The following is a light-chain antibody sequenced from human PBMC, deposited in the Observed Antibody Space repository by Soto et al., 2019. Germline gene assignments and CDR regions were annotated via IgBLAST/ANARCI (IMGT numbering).Light chain of an antibody. CDR2: GAS. CDR1: QSVSSN. J-gene: IGKJ2*02. CDR3: QQYNNWPGGT. Sequence: EIVMTQSPATLSVSPGERATLSCRASQSVSSNLAWYQQKPGQAPRLLIYGASTRATGIPARFSGSGSGTEFTLTIRSLQSEDFAVYYCQQYNNWPGGTFGQGTKLEIK. V-gene: IGKV3-15*01.